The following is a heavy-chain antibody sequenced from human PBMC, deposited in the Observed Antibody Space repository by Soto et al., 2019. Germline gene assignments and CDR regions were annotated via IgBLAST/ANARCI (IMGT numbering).Heavy chain of an antibody. J-gene: IGHJ4*02. D-gene: IGHD2-2*01. CDR3: AKDGVPAAPFDY. V-gene: IGHV3-30*18. CDR1: GFTFSSYG. Sequence: QVQLVESGGGVVQPGRSLRLSCAASGFTFSSYGMHWVRQAPGKGLEWVAVISYDGSNKYYADSVKGRFTISRDNSKNTPYLQMNSLRAEDTAVYYCAKDGVPAAPFDYWGQGTLVTVSS. CDR2: ISYDGSNK.